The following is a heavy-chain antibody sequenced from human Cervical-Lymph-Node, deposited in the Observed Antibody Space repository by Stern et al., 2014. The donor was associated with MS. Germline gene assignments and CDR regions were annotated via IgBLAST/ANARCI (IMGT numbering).Heavy chain of an antibody. CDR1: GFTFSSYA. Sequence: EVQLVESGGGLEQPGGSLRLSCAASGFTFSSYAMSWVRQAPGKGLEWVSAITSSGGDTYHADSVKGRFTISRDNSKNTLSLQMNSLRAEDTAVYYCVKGSSSSRPYYFDYWGQGTLVTVSS. D-gene: IGHD6-19*01. CDR3: VKGSSSSRPYYFDY. CDR2: ITSSGGDT. J-gene: IGHJ4*02. V-gene: IGHV3-23*04.